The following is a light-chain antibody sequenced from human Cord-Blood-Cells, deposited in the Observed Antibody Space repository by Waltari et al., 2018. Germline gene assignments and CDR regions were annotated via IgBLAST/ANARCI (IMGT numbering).Light chain of an antibody. Sequence: AIQMTQSPSSLYDTVGHRVTIHCRANQCIRNDLGWYQQKPGKAPTLLIYAVSSLQSGVPSRFSGSGSGTDFTLTISSLQPEDVATYYCLQDYNYPWTFGQGTKVEIK. CDR1: QCIRND. CDR2: AVS. J-gene: IGKJ1*01. CDR3: LQDYNYPWT. V-gene: IGKV1-6*01.